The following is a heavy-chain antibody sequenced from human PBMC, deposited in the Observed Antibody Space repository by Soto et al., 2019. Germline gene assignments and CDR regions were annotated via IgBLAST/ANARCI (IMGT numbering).Heavy chain of an antibody. CDR1: GFRFSSNA. V-gene: IGHV3-23*01. CDR3: AKDPRFGPL. CDR2: ISGSGGST. D-gene: IGHD3-10*01. Sequence: PXACLRLSCAACGFRFSSNAMSWVRQATGKGLEWVSAISGSGGSTYYADSVKGRFTISRDNSKNTLYLQMNSLRAQDTAAYYSAKDPRFGPLWGQRTLVTVSS. J-gene: IGHJ4*02.